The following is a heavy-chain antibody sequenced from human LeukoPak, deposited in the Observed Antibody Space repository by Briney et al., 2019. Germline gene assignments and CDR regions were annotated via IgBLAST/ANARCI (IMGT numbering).Heavy chain of an antibody. V-gene: IGHV5-51*01. Sequence: GESLKISCKCSVDSFTSYWIGWVRQLPGKGLEWMRIIYPGDSDTRYSPSFQGQVTISADKSICTAYLQWSSLKASDTAMYYCARTYGSGSYYFDYWGQGNLVTVSS. CDR2: IYPGDSDT. CDR1: VDSFTSYW. J-gene: IGHJ4*02. CDR3: ARTYGSGSYYFDY. D-gene: IGHD3-10*01.